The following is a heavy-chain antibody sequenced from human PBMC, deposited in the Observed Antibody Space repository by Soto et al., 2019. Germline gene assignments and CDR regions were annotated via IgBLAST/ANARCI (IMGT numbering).Heavy chain of an antibody. CDR1: GYSFTSYW. CDR3: ARLPYSSSWLGYYGMDV. CDR2: IYPGDSGT. Sequence: GEFLKISCXGSGYSFTSYWIGWVRQMPGKGLEWMGIIYPGDSGTRYSPSSQGQVTISADKSISTAYLQWSSLKASDTAMYYCARLPYSSSWLGYYGMDVWGQGTTVTVSS. V-gene: IGHV5-51*01. J-gene: IGHJ6*02. D-gene: IGHD6-13*01.